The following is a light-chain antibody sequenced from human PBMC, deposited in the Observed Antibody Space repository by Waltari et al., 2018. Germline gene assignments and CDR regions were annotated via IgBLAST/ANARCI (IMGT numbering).Light chain of an antibody. J-gene: IGKJ1*01. CDR3: QHYESLPVT. Sequence: DIVLTQSPGTLSLSPGERATLSCRASQSISKYLARYQQKPGQAPRLLISPASSRAAGIPDRFSGSGSGTDFSLSISRLEPEDFAVYYCQHYESLPVTFGQGTKVEIK. CDR2: PAS. CDR1: QSISKY. V-gene: IGKV3-20*01.